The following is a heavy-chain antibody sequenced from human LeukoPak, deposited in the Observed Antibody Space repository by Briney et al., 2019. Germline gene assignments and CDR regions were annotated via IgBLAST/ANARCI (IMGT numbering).Heavy chain of an antibody. CDR3: SREDRYSYGYDY. Sequence: GGSLRLSCAASGFTFSSYGMHWVRQAPGKGLEWVAVIWYDGSNKYYADSVKGRFTISRDNSKNTLYLQMNSLRAEDTAVYYCSREDRYSYGYDYWGQGTQVTVSS. CDR2: IWYDGSNK. V-gene: IGHV3-33*01. J-gene: IGHJ4*02. D-gene: IGHD5-18*01. CDR1: GFTFSSYG.